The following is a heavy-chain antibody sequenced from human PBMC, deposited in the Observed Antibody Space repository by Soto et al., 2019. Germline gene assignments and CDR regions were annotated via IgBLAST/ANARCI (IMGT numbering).Heavy chain of an antibody. D-gene: IGHD5-12*01. CDR3: ARRAQDGYNSPIDY. Sequence: DVQLSESGGGLVQPGGSLRLSCAVSGFTFRSHAMSWVRKAPGKGLEGVSDISESGRDTHYAASVKGRFTTSSDYSKTTMFLHLTSLTVDDTAIYYCARRAQDGYNSPIDYWGQGTLVIVSS. J-gene: IGHJ4*02. V-gene: IGHV3-23*01. CDR2: ISESGRDT. CDR1: GFTFRSHA.